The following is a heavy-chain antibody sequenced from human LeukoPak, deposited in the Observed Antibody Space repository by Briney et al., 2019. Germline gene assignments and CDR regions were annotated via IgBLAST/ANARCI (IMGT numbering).Heavy chain of an antibody. CDR1: GGSFSGYY. CDR2: INHSGST. Sequence: NPSETLSLICAVYGGSFSGYYWSWIRQPPGKGLEWIGEINHSGSTNYNPSLKSRVTISVDTSKNQFSLKLSSVTAADTAVYYCARARARWLQLDAFDIWGQGTMVTVSS. CDR3: ARARARWLQLDAFDI. V-gene: IGHV4-34*01. D-gene: IGHD5-24*01. J-gene: IGHJ3*02.